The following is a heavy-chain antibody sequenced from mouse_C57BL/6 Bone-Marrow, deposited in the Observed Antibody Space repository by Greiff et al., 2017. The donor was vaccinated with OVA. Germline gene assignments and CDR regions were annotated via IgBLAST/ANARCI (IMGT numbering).Heavy chain of an antibody. J-gene: IGHJ2*01. CDR1: GYTFTSYW. CDR3: ARSYYRGYFDY. V-gene: IGHV1-59*01. Sequence: QVQLQQPGAELVRPGTSVKLSCKASGYTFTSYWMHRVKQRPGQGLEWIGVIDPSDSYTNYNQKFKGKATLTVDTSSSTAYMQLSSLTSEDSAVYYCARSYYRGYFDYWGQGTTLTVSS. D-gene: IGHD2-10*01. CDR2: IDPSDSYT.